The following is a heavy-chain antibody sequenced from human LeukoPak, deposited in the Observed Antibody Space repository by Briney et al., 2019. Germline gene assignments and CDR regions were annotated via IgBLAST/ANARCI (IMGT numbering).Heavy chain of an antibody. CDR3: ARHAGYYGSGSDYDAFDI. D-gene: IGHD3-10*01. J-gene: IGHJ3*02. Sequence: SETLSLTCTVSGGSISSGGYYWSWIRQPPGKGLEWIGYNYYSGSTNYNPSLKSRVTISVDTSKNQFSLKLSSVTAADTAVYYCARHAGYYGSGSDYDAFDIWGQGTMVTVSS. CDR2: NYYSGST. V-gene: IGHV4-61*08. CDR1: GGSISSGGYY.